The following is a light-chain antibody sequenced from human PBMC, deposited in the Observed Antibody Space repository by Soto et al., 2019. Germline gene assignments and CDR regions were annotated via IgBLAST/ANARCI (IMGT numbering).Light chain of an antibody. V-gene: IGKV3-11*01. CDR3: QQRSDWPPS. CDR2: DAS. CDR1: ESINNY. J-gene: IGKJ4*01. Sequence: EIVFTQSPASRYLSPGESATLSCTASESINNYLAWYQQKPGQAPRLLIYDASSRATAVPARFIGSGSGTDFTLTISSLEPEDFAVYYCQQRSDWPPSFGGGTKVDIK.